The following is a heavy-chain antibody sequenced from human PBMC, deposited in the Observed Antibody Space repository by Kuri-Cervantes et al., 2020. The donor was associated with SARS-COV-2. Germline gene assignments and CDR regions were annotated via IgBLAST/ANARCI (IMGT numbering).Heavy chain of an antibody. CDR1: GGSISSSSYY. CDR2: IYYSGST. Sequence: SETLSPTCTVAGGSISSSSYYWGWHRQPPGRGLEWTASIYYSGSTYYNSSLKSRVTISVDPSKNQFSLKLSSVTAAYTAVYYCARVGTTVQDYWGQGTLVTVSS. CDR3: ARVGTTVQDY. V-gene: IGHV4-39*07. J-gene: IGHJ4*02. D-gene: IGHD4-11*01.